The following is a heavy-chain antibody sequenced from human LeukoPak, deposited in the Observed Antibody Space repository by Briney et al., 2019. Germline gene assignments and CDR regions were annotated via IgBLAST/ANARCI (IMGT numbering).Heavy chain of an antibody. CDR3: ARDGGWTGAEYFQH. CDR1: GGSISSGVYY. Sequence: ASETLSLTCTVSGGSISSGVYYWSWIRQHPGKGLEWIGYIYYSGSTYYNPSLKSRVTISVDTSKNQFSLKLSSVTAADTAVYYCARDGGWTGAEYFQHWGQGTLVTVSS. J-gene: IGHJ1*01. CDR2: IYYSGST. D-gene: IGHD6-19*01. V-gene: IGHV4-31*03.